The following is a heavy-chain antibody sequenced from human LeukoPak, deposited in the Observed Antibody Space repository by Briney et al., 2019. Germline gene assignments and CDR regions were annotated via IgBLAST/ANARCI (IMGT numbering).Heavy chain of an antibody. D-gene: IGHD5-18*01. V-gene: IGHV3-7*01. CDR1: GFTFSSYW. CDR3: VRWPVWDTAMVKPFDY. Sequence: PGGSLRLSCAASGFTFSSYWMSWVRQAPGKGLEWVANIKQDGSEKYYVDSVKGRFTISRDNAKNSLYLQMNSLRAEDTAVYYCVRWPVWDTAMVKPFDYWGQGTLVTVSS. CDR2: IKQDGSEK. J-gene: IGHJ4*02.